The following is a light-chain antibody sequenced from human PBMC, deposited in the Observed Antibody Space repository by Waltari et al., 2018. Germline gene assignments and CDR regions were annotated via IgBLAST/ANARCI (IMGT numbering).Light chain of an antibody. CDR1: QSVSRD. CDR3: QQYNNWPPLT. V-gene: IGKV3-15*01. Sequence: EILMTQSPGTLSVSPGERATLSCRASQSVSRDLAWYQQKPGQAPRLLIYEASTRATGIPDRFSGRGSGTEFTLTSSSLQPEDFGLYYCQQYNNWPPLTFGGGTKVEIK. CDR2: EAS. J-gene: IGKJ4*01.